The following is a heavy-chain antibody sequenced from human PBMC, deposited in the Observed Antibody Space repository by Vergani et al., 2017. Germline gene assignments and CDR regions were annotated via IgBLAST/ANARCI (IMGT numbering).Heavy chain of an antibody. Sequence: QGQLAQSGAEVKKPGSSVKVSCKASGGTFSSYAISWVRQAPGQGLEWMGGIIPIFGTANYAQKFQGRVTITADESTSTAYMELSSLRSEDTAVYYCARAGGGYCTNGVCHYNWFDPWGQGTLVTVSS. V-gene: IGHV1-69*13. D-gene: IGHD2-8*01. J-gene: IGHJ5*02. CDR3: ARAGGGYCTNGVCHYNWFDP. CDR1: GGTFSSYA. CDR2: IIPIFGTA.